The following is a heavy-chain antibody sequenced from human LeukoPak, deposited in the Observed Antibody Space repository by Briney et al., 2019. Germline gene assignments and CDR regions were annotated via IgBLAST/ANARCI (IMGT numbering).Heavy chain of an antibody. Sequence: SETLSLTCTVSGGSISSYNWNWIRQSPGKGQEWIGNIYYTGSTNYNPSFKGRVTISVDTSKNQFSLRLTSVTAADTAVFYCARGASGWYWLDYWGRGTLVSVSS. CDR3: ARGASGWYWLDY. D-gene: IGHD6-19*01. V-gene: IGHV4-59*01. J-gene: IGHJ4*02. CDR1: GGSISSYN. CDR2: IYYTGST.